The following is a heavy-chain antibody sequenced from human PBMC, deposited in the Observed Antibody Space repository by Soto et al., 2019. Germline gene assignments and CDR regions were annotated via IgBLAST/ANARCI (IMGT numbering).Heavy chain of an antibody. J-gene: IGHJ5*02. D-gene: IGHD3-3*01. V-gene: IGHV4-39*01. Sequence: SETLSLTCTVSGGSISSSSYYWGWIRQPPGKGLEWIGSIYYSGSTYYNPSLKSRVTISVDTSKNQFSLKLSSVTAADTAVYYCARRPPRFLEWSTDRGWFDPWGQGTLVTVSS. CDR2: IYYSGST. CDR3: ARRPPRFLEWSTDRGWFDP. CDR1: GGSISSSSYY.